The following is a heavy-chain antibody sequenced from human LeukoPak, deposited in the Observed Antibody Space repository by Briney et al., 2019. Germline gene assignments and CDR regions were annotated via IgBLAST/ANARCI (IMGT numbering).Heavy chain of an antibody. V-gene: IGHV3-23*01. J-gene: IGHJ4*02. D-gene: IGHD3-10*01. Sequence: GGSLRLSCAASGFTFSSYAMTWVRQAPGKGLEWASAISGSGHNTYYADSVKGRFTISRDNSKNTVYLQMNSLRAEDTALYYCAKWREGTMVYFDYWGQGTLVTVSS. CDR2: ISGSGHNT. CDR3: AKWREGTMVYFDY. CDR1: GFTFSSYA.